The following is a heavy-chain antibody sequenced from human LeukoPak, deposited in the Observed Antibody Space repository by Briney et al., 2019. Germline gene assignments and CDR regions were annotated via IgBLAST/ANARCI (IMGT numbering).Heavy chain of an antibody. Sequence: GASVKVSCTASGYTFTGYYMHWVRQAPGQGLEWMGWINPNSGGTNYAQKFQGRVTMTRDTSISTAYMELSRLRSDGTAVYYCARVDDSSGYNQYYFDYWGQGTLVTVSS. CDR3: ARVDDSSGYNQYYFDY. V-gene: IGHV1-2*02. CDR2: INPNSGGT. CDR1: GYTFTGYY. D-gene: IGHD3-22*01. J-gene: IGHJ4*02.